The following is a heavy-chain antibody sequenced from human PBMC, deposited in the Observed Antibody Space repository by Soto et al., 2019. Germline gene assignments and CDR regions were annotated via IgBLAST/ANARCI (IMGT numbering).Heavy chain of an antibody. CDR2: ISLYNGNT. CDR1: DSSFTSHG. CDR3: AIYHLELFRFGY. V-gene: IGHV1-18*04. D-gene: IGHD2-2*01. Sequence: ASVKVSCKAYDSSFTSHGISWVRQAPGQGLEWMGWISLYNGNTNYAQQFQDRVTMTTDTSTSTAYMELRSLRSDDTAMYFCAIYHLELFRFGYCGQGTLVTVSS. J-gene: IGHJ4*02.